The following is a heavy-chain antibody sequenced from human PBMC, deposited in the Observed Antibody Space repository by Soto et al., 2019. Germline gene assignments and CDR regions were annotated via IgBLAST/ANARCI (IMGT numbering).Heavy chain of an antibody. CDR2: MNPSGRNT. D-gene: IGHD3-10*01. J-gene: IGHJ3*01. V-gene: IGHV1-8*01. CDR1: GLAFPIDD. Sequence: QVQLVQSGAEVKKPGASVQVSCKASGLAFPIDDIIWVRQTIGQGLEFMGWMNPSGRNTGYAQKFQGRATFTWNTPTSTAYMNLSGLRSEDTAVYYCARYRTGVPVAFDVWGQGTMVTVSS. CDR3: ARYRTGVPVAFDV.